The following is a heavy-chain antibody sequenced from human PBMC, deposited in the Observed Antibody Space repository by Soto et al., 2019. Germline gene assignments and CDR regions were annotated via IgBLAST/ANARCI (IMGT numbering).Heavy chain of an antibody. CDR1: VYGVSSNGAA. V-gene: IGHV6-1*01. CDR3: ARAGFSTFGMVPHFEY. Sequence: SQTLSLTCAISVYGVSSNGAAWNWIIQSPSRGLEWLGRTYYRSRWYNTYAESVKSRIKINPDTSKNQFSLQLNSVTPEDTAVYYCARAGFSTFGMVPHFEYLGQGILDKVSS. J-gene: IGHJ4*02. CDR2: TYYRSRWYN. D-gene: IGHD3-3*01.